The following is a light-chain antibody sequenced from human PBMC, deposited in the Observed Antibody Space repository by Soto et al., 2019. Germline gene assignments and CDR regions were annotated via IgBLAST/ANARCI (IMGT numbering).Light chain of an antibody. CDR3: QQYGSSPWT. CDR2: GAS. CDR1: QSVSSSY. J-gene: IGKJ1*01. V-gene: IGKV3-20*01. Sequence: EIVLTQSPGTLSLSPGERATLSCRASQSVSSSYLAWYQQKPGQAPRPLIYGASSRAIGIPDRFSGSGSGTDLTLTISRLEPEDFEVYYCQQYGSSPWTFGQGTKVEIK.